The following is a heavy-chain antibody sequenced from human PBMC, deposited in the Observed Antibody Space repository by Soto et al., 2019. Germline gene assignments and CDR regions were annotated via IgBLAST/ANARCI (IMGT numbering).Heavy chain of an antibody. CDR3: ARVFRKTPYYDILTGSGPFDP. J-gene: IGHJ5*02. D-gene: IGHD3-9*01. V-gene: IGHV1-46*01. CDR2: INPSGGST. Sequence: RASVKVSCKASGYTFTSYYMHWVRQAPGQGLEWMGIINPSGGSTSYAQKFQGRVTMTRDTSTSTVYMELSSLRSEDTAVYYCARVFRKTPYYDILTGSGPFDPWGQGTLVTVSS. CDR1: GYTFTSYY.